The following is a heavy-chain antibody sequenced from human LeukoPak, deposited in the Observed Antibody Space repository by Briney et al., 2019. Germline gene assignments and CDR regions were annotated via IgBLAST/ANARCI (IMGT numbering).Heavy chain of an antibody. V-gene: IGHV1-24*01. J-gene: IGHJ4*02. CDR2: FDPEDGET. D-gene: IGHD3-3*01. CDR3: ATLTAYYDFWSGYKDY. Sequence: ASVKVSCKVSGYTLTELSMHWVRQAPGKGLEWRGGFDPEDGETIYAQKFQGRVTMTEDTSTDTAYMELSSLRSEDTAVYYCATLTAYYDFWSGYKDYWGQGTLVTVSS. CDR1: GYTLTELS.